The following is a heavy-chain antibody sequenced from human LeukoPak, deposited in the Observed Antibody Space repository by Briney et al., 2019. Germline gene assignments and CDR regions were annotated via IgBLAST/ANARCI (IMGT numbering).Heavy chain of an antibody. V-gene: IGHV4-61*01. J-gene: IGHJ6*02. D-gene: IGHD2-15*01. Sequence: SETLSLTCTVSGGSVSSGSYYWNWNRQPPGKGLEWIGYINYSGSTNYNPSLKSRVTISVDTSKNQFSLKLSSVTAADTAVYYCARDLDLGAATSGMDVWGQGTTVTVSS. CDR1: GGSVSSGSYY. CDR2: INYSGST. CDR3: ARDLDLGAATSGMDV.